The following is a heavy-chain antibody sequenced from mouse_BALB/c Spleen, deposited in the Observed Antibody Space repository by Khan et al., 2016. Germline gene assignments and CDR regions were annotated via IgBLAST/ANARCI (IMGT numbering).Heavy chain of an antibody. Sequence: QIQLVQSGPELKKPGETVKISCKASGYTFTDYSMHWVKQAPGKGLKWMGWINTETGEPTYADDFKGRFAFSLETSASTAYLQINNLKNEDTATYFCALRSHYYAMDYWGQGTSVTVSS. CDR1: GYTFTDYS. V-gene: IGHV9-2-1*01. J-gene: IGHJ4*01. D-gene: IGHD1-1*01. CDR2: INTETGEP. CDR3: ALRSHYYAMDY.